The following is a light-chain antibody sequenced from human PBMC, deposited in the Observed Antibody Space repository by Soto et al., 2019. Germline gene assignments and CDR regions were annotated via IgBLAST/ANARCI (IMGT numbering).Light chain of an antibody. CDR2: EVT. J-gene: IGLJ1*01. CDR1: SSDIGIYNY. V-gene: IGLV2-14*01. CDR3: VSYTSDSTPCV. Sequence: QSALTQPASVSGSPGQSITISCSGTSSDIGIYNYVSWYQQHPGKAPKLMIYEVTNRPSGVSNRFSGSKFGNTASLTISGLQAEDEADYYCVSYTSDSTPCVFGTGTKVTVL.